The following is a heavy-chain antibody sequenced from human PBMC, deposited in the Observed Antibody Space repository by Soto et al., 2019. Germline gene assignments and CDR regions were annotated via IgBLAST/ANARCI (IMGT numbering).Heavy chain of an antibody. D-gene: IGHD2-21*01. CDR1: GFIFSAFW. V-gene: IGHV3-74*01. J-gene: IGHJ3*01. CDR3: ARGDLRRNEALDL. Sequence: EAQLVESGGDLVQPGESLRLSCEVSGFIFSAFWMHWVRHVPGEGLVWLSRTNKDGASSEYLDSVKGRFTVSRDNAKNTMFLHMSGLRVEDAGVYYCARGDLRRNEALDLWGPGAPVGVSS. CDR2: TNKDGASS.